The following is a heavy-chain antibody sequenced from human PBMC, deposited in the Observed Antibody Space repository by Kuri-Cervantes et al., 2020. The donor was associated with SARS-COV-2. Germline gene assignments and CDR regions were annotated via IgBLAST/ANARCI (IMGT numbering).Heavy chain of an antibody. Sequence: GESLKISCAASGFTFSSYAMSWVRQAPGKGLEWVSAISGSGGSTYYADSVKGRFTISRDNSKNTLYLQMNSLRAEDTAVYYCAKENSYSSGWDYFGYWGQGTLVTVSS. CDR1: GFTFSSYA. CDR3: AKENSYSSGWDYFGY. V-gene: IGHV3-23*01. CDR2: ISGSGGST. J-gene: IGHJ4*02. D-gene: IGHD6-19*01.